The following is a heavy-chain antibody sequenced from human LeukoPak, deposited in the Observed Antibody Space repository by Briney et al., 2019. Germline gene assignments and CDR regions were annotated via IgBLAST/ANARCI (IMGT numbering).Heavy chain of an antibody. CDR3: AKRIYSSGLNWFDP. CDR1: GFTFSSYA. J-gene: IGHJ5*02. V-gene: IGHV3-23*01. Sequence: GGSLRLSCAASGFTFSSYAMNWVRQVPGKGLEWVSAISGSGGSTYYADPVRGRFTISRDNSKNTLYLQMNSLRAEDTAVYYCAKRIYSSGLNWFDPWGQGTLVTVSP. D-gene: IGHD6-19*01. CDR2: ISGSGGST.